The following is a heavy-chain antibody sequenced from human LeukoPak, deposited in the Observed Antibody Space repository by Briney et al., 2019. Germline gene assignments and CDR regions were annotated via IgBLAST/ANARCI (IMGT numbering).Heavy chain of an antibody. J-gene: IGHJ4*02. CDR2: IIPIFGTA. Sequence: SVKVSCKASGGTFSSYAISWVRRAPGQGLEWMGGIIPIFGTANYAQKFQGRVTITADESTSTAYMELSSLRSEDTAVYYCARSIAAAGAEQYFDYWGQGTLVTVSS. CDR1: GGTFSSYA. CDR3: ARSIAAAGAEQYFDY. D-gene: IGHD6-13*01. V-gene: IGHV1-69*13.